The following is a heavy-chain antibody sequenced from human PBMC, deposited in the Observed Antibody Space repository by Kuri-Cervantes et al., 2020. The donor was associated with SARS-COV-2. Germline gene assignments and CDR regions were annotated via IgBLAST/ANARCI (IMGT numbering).Heavy chain of an antibody. CDR2: IKQDGSEK. CDR1: GFTFSSYW. V-gene: IGHV3-7*01. D-gene: IGHD5-18*01. J-gene: IGHJ4*02. Sequence: GGSLRLSCAASGFTFSSYWMSWVRQAPGKGLEWVANIKQDGSEKYYVDSVKGRFTISRENAKNSLYLQMNSLRAGDTAVYYCARGGYSYGDDLYYFDYWGQGTLVTVSS. CDR3: ARGGYSYGDDLYYFDY.